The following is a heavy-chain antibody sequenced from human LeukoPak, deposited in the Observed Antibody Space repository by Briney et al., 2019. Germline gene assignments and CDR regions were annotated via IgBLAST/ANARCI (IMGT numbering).Heavy chain of an antibody. D-gene: IGHD6-13*01. V-gene: IGHV3-74*01. CDR2: INSDGTST. J-gene: IGHJ6*03. CDR1: GFTFSTTW. Sequence: GGSLRLSCGASGFTFSTTWMHWVRQAPGEGLVCVSRINSDGTSTVYADSVKGRFTISRDNAKNTVYLQMSGLGVDDTAVYYCARDDLQLVRRLGGGTEYYYYYYMDVWGKGTTVTVSS. CDR3: ARDDLQLVRRLGGGTEYYYYYYMDV.